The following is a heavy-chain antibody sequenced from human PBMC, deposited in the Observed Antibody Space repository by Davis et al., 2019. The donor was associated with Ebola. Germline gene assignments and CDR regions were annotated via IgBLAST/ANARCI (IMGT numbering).Heavy chain of an antibody. CDR2: IKQDGSEK. J-gene: IGHJ4*02. V-gene: IGHV3-7*03. CDR1: GFTFNKYW. CDR3: VRRGYSALD. Sequence: PGESLKISCAASGFTFNKYWMTWVRQAPGKGLEWVANIKQDGSEKYYVDSVKGRFTISRDNAKNSLYLQMNSLRAEDTAVYYCVRRGYSALDWGQGTLVTVSS. D-gene: IGHD5-12*01.